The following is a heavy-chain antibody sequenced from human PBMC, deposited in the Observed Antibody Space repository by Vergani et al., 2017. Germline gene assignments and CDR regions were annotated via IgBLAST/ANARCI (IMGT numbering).Heavy chain of an antibody. Sequence: QVQLVQSGAEVKKPGSSVKVSCKASGGTFSSYAISWVRQAPGQGLEWMGGIIPIFGTANYAQKFQGRVTITADESTSTAYWELSSLSSEDTAVYYCARDSVGVPAAMRYMDVWGKGTTVTVSS. V-gene: IGHV1-69*01. CDR3: ARDSVGVPAAMRYMDV. CDR1: GGTFSSYA. J-gene: IGHJ6*03. D-gene: IGHD2-2*01. CDR2: IIPIFGTA.